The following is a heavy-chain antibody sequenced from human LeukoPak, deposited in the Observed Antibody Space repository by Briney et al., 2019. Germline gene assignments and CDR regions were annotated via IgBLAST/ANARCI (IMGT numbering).Heavy chain of an antibody. CDR3: ASRRPDYGCYYFDY. D-gene: IGHD4-17*01. J-gene: IGHJ4*02. CDR1: GGSISSSSYY. Sequence: PSETLSLTCTVSGGSISSSSYYWGWIRQPPGKGLEWIGSIYYSGSTYYNPSLKSRVTISVDTSKNHFSLKLSSVTAADTAVYYCASRRPDYGCYYFDYWGQGNRVRVSS. V-gene: IGHV4-39*02. CDR2: IYYSGST.